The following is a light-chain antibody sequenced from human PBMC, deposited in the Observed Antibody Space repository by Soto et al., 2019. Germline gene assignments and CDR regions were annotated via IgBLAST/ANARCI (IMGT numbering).Light chain of an antibody. CDR3: SSYTGSSILG. J-gene: IGLJ3*02. Sequence: QSALTQPASVSGSPGQSITISCTGTSSDVGGYKYVSWYQQHPGKAPKLIIYEVSDRPSGVSNRFSGSKSGNTASLTISGLQAEDEADYYCSSYTGSSILGFGGGTQLTVL. CDR1: SSDVGGYKY. V-gene: IGLV2-14*01. CDR2: EVS.